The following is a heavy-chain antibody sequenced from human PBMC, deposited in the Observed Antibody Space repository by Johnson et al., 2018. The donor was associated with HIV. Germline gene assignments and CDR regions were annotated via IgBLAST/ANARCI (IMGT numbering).Heavy chain of an antibody. CDR2: ISYDGSNK. Sequence: QVQLLESGGGLVQPGGSLRLSCAASGFTFSSYGMHWVRQAPGKGLEWVAVISYDGSNKYYADSLKGRFTISRDNSKNTLYLQMNSLRAEDTAVYYCAREGAWEPPLDAIDIWGQGTMVTVSS. J-gene: IGHJ3*02. CDR3: AREGAWEPPLDAIDI. D-gene: IGHD1-26*01. CDR1: GFTFSSYG. V-gene: IGHV3-30*03.